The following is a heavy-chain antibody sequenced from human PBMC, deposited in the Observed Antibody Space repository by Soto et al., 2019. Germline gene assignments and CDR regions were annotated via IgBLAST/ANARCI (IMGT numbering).Heavy chain of an antibody. CDR2: IDPSDSYT. D-gene: IGHD1-26*01. V-gene: IGHV5-10-1*01. J-gene: IGHJ4*02. CDR1: GYTFTDYW. Sequence: TGESLKISCKGSGYTFTDYWISWVRQMPGKGLEWMGRIDPSDSYTSNSPSFQGHVTISADKSINTAYMQWSSLKASDTAMYYRVGSYYYFDYWGQGTLVTVSS. CDR3: VGSYYYFDY.